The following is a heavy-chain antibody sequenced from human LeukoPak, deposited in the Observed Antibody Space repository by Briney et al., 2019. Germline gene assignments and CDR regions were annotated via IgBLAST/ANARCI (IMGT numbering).Heavy chain of an antibody. Sequence: SETLSLTCTVSGDSINSLDLWSWVRQPPGKGLEWIGEMYLSGTTHSNPSVKSRVTISIDKSKNQFFLNLSSVTATDTAVYYCAKDGGLWVSAHWGDSWGRGTLVTVSS. J-gene: IGHJ4*02. V-gene: IGHV4-4*02. D-gene: IGHD7-27*01. CDR2: MYLSGTT. CDR3: AKDGGLWVSAHWGDS. CDR1: GDSINSLDL.